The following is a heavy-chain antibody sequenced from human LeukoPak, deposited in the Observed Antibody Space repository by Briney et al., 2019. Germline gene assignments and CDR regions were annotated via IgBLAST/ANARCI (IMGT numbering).Heavy chain of an antibody. CDR2: IYYSGSA. J-gene: IGHJ6*03. CDR3: AREIQGWVAFAIAAAGKGGYYYYYMDV. V-gene: IGHV4-59*01. D-gene: IGHD6-13*01. Sequence: SETLSLTCTVSGCSISSYYWSWIRQPPGKGLEWIGYIYYSGSANYNPSLKSRVTISVDTSKNQFSLKLSSVTAADTAVYYCAREIQGWVAFAIAAAGKGGYYYYYMDVWGKGTTVTVSS. CDR1: GCSISSYY.